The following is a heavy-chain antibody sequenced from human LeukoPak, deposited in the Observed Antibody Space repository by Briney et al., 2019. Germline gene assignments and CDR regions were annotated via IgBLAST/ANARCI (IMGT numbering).Heavy chain of an antibody. D-gene: IGHD1-7*01. CDR3: AKDITDWNYVPHAFDI. V-gene: IGHV1-24*01. J-gene: IGHJ3*02. CDR2: FDPEDGET. Sequence: ASVKVSCKVSGYTLTELSMHWVRQAPGKGLEWMGGFDPEDGETIYAQKFQGRVTMTEDTSTDTAYMELSSLRAEDTAVYYCAKDITDWNYVPHAFDIWGQGTMVTVSS. CDR1: GYTLTELS.